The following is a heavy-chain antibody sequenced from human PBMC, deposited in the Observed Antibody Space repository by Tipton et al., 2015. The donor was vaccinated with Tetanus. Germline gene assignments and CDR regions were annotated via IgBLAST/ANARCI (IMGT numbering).Heavy chain of an antibody. CDR2: ISDGGQS. D-gene: IGHD3-9*01. CDR3: ARAGIVTDDRCKFYP. J-gene: IGHJ5*02. Sequence: TLSLTCTVSGDSITRDGYSWHWIRQPPGKGMEWIGYISDGGQSYYSPSLERRATISRNMSNNHFSLKLTSVTAADTAVYYCARAGIVTDDRCKFYPWCQGSLVSVSS. CDR1: GDSITRDGYS. V-gene: IGHV4-30-2*01.